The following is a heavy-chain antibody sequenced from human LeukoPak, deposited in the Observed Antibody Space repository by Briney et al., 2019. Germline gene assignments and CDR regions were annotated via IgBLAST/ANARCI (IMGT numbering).Heavy chain of an antibody. J-gene: IGHJ4*02. V-gene: IGHV5-10-1*01. CDR1: GYSFTSYW. Sequence: GESLKISCKGSGYSFTSYWINWVRQVPGKGLEWMGRIDPSDSYTNYSPSFQGHVTISADKSISTAYLQWSSLEASDTAMYYCARHARSXIQLWNFDYWGQGTLVTVSS. CDR3: ARHARSXIQLWNFDY. D-gene: IGHD5-18*01. CDR2: IDPSDSYT.